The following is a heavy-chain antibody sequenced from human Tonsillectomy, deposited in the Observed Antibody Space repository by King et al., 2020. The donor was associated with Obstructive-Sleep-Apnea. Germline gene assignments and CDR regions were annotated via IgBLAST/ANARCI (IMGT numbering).Heavy chain of an antibody. CDR2: ISYDGSNK. V-gene: IGHV3-30-3*01. CDR3: ARDGPVVVPAAMPGFNWFDP. J-gene: IGHJ5*02. Sequence: VQLVESGGGVVQPGRSLRLSCAASGFTFSTYAMYWVRQAPGKGLEWVAVISYDGSNKYYADSVKGRFTISRDNSKNTLYLQMNSLRAEDTAVYYCARDGPVVVPAAMPGFNWFDPWGQGTRVIVSS. D-gene: IGHD2-2*01. CDR1: GFTFSTYA.